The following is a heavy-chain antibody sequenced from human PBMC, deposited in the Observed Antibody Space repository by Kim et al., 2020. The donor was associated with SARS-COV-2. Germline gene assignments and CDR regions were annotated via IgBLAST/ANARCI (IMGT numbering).Heavy chain of an antibody. V-gene: IGHV3-23*01. J-gene: IGHJ4*02. D-gene: IGHD5-18*01. CDR3: ALHRTAIFDS. Sequence: GGSLRLSCAASGFTFSIYDMSWVRQGPGKGLEWVSSITSTGSRAYYTDSVEGRFTMSRDNSKNTLFLQMNSLRVEDTAVYFCALHRTAIFDSWGQGTLVTVSS. CDR2: ITSTGSRA. CDR1: GFTFSIYD.